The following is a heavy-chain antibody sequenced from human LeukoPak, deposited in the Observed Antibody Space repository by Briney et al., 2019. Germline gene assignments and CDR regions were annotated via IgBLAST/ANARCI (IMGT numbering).Heavy chain of an antibody. D-gene: IGHD2-15*01. J-gene: IGHJ4*02. CDR2: ISGSGGST. CDR3: AKDYRVHCSGGSRYFLPSPLFDY. Sequence: GGSLRLSCAASGFTFSSYAMSWVRQAPGKGLEWVSAISGSGGSTYYADSVKGRFTISRDNSKNTLYLQMNSLRAEDTAVYYCAKDYRVHCSGGSRYFLPSPLFDYWGQGTLVTVSS. CDR1: GFTFSSYA. V-gene: IGHV3-23*01.